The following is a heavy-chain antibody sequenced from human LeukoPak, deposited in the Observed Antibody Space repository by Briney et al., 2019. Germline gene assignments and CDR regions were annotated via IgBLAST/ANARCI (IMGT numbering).Heavy chain of an antibody. D-gene: IGHD5-12*01. CDR3: AGDTEYSGYDWTY. CDR1: GFTFSDYY. V-gene: IGHV3-11*06. CDR2: ISSSSSYT. J-gene: IGHJ4*02. Sequence: GGSLRLSCAASGFTFSDYYMSWIRQAPGKGLEWVSYISSSSSYTNYADSVKGRFTISRDNAKNSLYLQMNSLRAEDTAVYYCAGDTEYSGYDWTYWGQGTLVTVSS.